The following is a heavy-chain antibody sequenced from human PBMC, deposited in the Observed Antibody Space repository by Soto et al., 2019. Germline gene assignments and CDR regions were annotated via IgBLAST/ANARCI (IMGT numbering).Heavy chain of an antibody. CDR1: GFTFTSSA. J-gene: IGHJ6*02. V-gene: IGHV1-58*01. D-gene: IGHD3-3*01. Sequence: GASVKVSCKASGFTFTSSAVQWVRQARGQRLEWIGWIVVGSGNTNYAQKFQERVTITRDMSTSTAYMELSSLRSEDTAVYYCAAEGRLYDFWSGHPQAHYYSGMDVWGQGTTVTVSS. CDR3: AAEGRLYDFWSGHPQAHYYSGMDV. CDR2: IVVGSGNT.